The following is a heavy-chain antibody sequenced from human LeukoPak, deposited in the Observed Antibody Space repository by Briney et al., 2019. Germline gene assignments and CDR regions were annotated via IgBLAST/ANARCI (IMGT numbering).Heavy chain of an antibody. CDR3: ARTQGGLLS. CDR1: GGSISSGSYY. V-gene: IGHV4-61*02. Sequence: PSQTLSLTCTVSGGSISSGSYYWSWIRQPAGKGLEWIGRIYTSGSTNYNPSLKSRVTISVDTSKNQFSLKLSSVTAADTAVYYCARTQGGLLSWGQGTLVTVSS. CDR2: IYTSGST. D-gene: IGHD2/OR15-2a*01. J-gene: IGHJ4*02.